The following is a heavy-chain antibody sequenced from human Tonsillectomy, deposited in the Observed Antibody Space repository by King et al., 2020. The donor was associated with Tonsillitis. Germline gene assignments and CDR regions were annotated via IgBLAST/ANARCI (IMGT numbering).Heavy chain of an antibody. CDR1: GGSISSGSSY. V-gene: IGHV4-61*02. CDR3: ATSDYEDTFDV. J-gene: IGHJ3*01. Sequence: QLQESGPGLVKPSQTLSLTCTVSGGSISSGSSYWSWIRQPAGKGLEWIGRIYTGGSINYNPSLKSRGTISVDTSKNQFSLKLTSVTAADTAVYYCATSDYEDTFDVWGQGTMVTVSS. CDR2: IYTGGSI. D-gene: IGHD4-17*01.